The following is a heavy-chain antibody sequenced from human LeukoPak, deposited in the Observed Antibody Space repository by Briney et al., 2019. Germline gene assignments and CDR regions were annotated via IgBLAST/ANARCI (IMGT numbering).Heavy chain of an antibody. CDR1: GLTFSRYW. CDR2: I. D-gene: IGHD2-2*01. Sequence: GRSLRLSCAASGLTFSRYWMYWVRQAPGKGLEWVSAIEGRFTISRDNSKNTLYLQIHSLRAEDTAVYYRAKTAGGYCSSTSCRQIGYWGQGTLVTVSS. V-gene: IGHV3-23*01. CDR3: AKTAGGYCSSTSCRQIGY. J-gene: IGHJ4*02.